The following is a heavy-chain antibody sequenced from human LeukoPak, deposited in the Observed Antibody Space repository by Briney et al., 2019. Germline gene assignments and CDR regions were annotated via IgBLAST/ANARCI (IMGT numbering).Heavy chain of an antibody. CDR2: ISGSGGST. V-gene: IGHV3-23*01. D-gene: IGHD6-13*01. Sequence: GGSLRLSCAASGFTFSSYTMNWVRQAPGKGLEWVSVISGSGGSTYYADSVKGRFTISRDNSKNTLYLQMNRLRAEDTAVYYCAKGPIAAAGDNWFDPWGQGTLVTVSS. CDR1: GFTFSSYT. CDR3: AKGPIAAAGDNWFDP. J-gene: IGHJ5*02.